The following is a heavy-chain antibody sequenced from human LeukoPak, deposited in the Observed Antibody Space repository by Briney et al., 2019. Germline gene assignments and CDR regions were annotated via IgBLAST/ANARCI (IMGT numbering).Heavy chain of an antibody. V-gene: IGHV1-2*02. CDR1: GYIFTGQF. J-gene: IGHJ4*02. CDR3: ARGGPRGNGFDY. Sequence: ASVKVSCKASGYIFTGQFIHWVRQAPGQGLEWMAMYNPNSGDTTFSQRFQDRVTMTRDMSVNTAFMELSRLTSDDTAVYYCARGGPRGNGFDYWGQGSLVSVSS. D-gene: IGHD6-25*01. CDR2: YNPNSGDT.